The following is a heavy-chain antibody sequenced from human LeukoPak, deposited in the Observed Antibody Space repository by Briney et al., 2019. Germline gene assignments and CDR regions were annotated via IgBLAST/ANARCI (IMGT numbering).Heavy chain of an antibody. D-gene: IGHD4-23*01. Sequence: PSETLSLTCAVYGGSFSGYYWSWIRQPPGKGLEWIGEINHSGSTNYNPSLKSRVTISVDTSKNKFFLKLSSVTAADTAVYYCARAVGGENWFDPWGQGTLVTVSS. V-gene: IGHV4-34*01. J-gene: IGHJ5*02. CDR1: GGSFSGYY. CDR2: INHSGST. CDR3: ARAVGGENWFDP.